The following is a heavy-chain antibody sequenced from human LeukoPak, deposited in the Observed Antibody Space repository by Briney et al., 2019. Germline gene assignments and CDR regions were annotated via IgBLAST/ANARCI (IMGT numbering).Heavy chain of an antibody. Sequence: GGSLRLSCVASGLTFSSYALTWVRQAPGKGLEWVSGISGSGGSTYHAESVKGRFTISRDNSKNTLYLQMNSLRAEDTAVYYCAKERPSGSYLYYFDYWGQGTLVTVSS. D-gene: IGHD1-26*01. J-gene: IGHJ4*02. V-gene: IGHV3-23*01. CDR1: GLTFSSYA. CDR2: ISGSGGST. CDR3: AKERPSGSYLYYFDY.